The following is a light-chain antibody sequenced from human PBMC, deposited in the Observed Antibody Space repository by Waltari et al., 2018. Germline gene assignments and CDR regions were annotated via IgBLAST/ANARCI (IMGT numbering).Light chain of an antibody. CDR3: MQALQTPYT. CDR1: QSLLHSNGYTY. CDR2: FGS. J-gene: IGKJ2*01. V-gene: IGKV2-28*01. Sequence: DIVMTQSPLSLPVTPGEPVSISCRSSQSLLHSNGYTYLDWYLQKPGQSPQLLIYFGSDRASGVPDRFSDSGSGTDFTLKISRVEAEDVGVYYCMQALQTPYTFGQGTKLEIK.